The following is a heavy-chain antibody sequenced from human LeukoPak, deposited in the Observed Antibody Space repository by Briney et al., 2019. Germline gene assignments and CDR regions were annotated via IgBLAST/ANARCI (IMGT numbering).Heavy chain of an antibody. Sequence: PSETLSLTCSVSDDSITMYYWTWIRQPPGKGLEWIGYVDHTGSTNFNPSLNGRVSISRDTSKNLFSLRLRSVTAADTAVYFCARGRVSSSTWYSTYYYYFYMDVWGKGTTVTVSS. CDR1: DDSITMYY. D-gene: IGHD4-11*01. CDR3: ARGRVSSSTWYSTYYYYFYMDV. V-gene: IGHV4-59*01. CDR2: VDHTGST. J-gene: IGHJ6*03.